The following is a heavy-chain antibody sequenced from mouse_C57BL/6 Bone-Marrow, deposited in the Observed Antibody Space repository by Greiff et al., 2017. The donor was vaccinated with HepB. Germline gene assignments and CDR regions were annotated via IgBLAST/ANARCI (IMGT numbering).Heavy chain of an antibody. CDR2: INYDGSST. D-gene: IGHD1-1*01. CDR1: GFTFSDYY. J-gene: IGHJ2*01. CDR3: AREVITTVGYYFDY. Sequence: EVKLVESEGGLVQPGSSMKLSCTASGFTFSDYYMAWVRQVPEKGLEWVANINYDGSSTYYLDSLKSRFIISRDNAKNILYLQMSSLKSEDTATYYCAREVITTVGYYFDYWGQGTTLTVSS. V-gene: IGHV5-16*01.